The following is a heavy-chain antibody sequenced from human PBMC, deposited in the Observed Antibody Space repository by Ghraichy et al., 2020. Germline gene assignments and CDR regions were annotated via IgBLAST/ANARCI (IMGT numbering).Heavy chain of an antibody. CDR1: GFTFSSYS. J-gene: IGHJ3*02. CDR3: APLLWFGELHAFDI. Sequence: GGSLRLSCAASGFTFSSYSMNWVRQAPGKGLEWVSSISSSSSYIYYADSVKGRFTISRDNAKNSLYLQMNSLRAEDTAVYYCAPLLWFGELHAFDIWGQGTMVTVSS. CDR2: ISSSSSYI. V-gene: IGHV3-21*01. D-gene: IGHD3-10*01.